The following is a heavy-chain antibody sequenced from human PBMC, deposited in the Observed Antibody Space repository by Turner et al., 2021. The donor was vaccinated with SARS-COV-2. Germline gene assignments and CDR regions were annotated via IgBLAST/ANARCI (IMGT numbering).Heavy chain of an antibody. V-gene: IGHV4-39*01. CDR1: RGSISSSSYY. D-gene: IGHD5-18*01. CDR2: FYYSGSA. J-gene: IGHJ6*02. Sequence: QLQLQESVPVLVKPSATLSLTRTVSRGSISSSSYYWGWIRQLPGKGLEWIGNFYYSGSAYYNPSLKSRVTISVDPSKNQFSLKLTSVTAADTAVYYCARLMDTAMDYYGTDVWGQGTTVTVSS. CDR3: ARLMDTAMDYYGTDV.